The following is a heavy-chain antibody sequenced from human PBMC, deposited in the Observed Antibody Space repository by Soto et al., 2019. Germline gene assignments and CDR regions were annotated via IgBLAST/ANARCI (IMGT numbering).Heavy chain of an antibody. J-gene: IGHJ4*02. CDR1: GFSLSTSGMC. CDR3: ARMDYYDSSGYYYFDY. D-gene: IGHD3-22*01. CDR2: IDWDDDK. V-gene: IGHV2-70*01. Sequence: SGPPLVNPTQTLTMPCPFSGFSLSTSGMCVLWIRQPPGKALEWLALIDWDDDKYYSTSLKTRLSISKDTSKDQVVLTMTNMDPVDTATYYCARMDYYDSSGYYYFDYWGQGTLVTVSS.